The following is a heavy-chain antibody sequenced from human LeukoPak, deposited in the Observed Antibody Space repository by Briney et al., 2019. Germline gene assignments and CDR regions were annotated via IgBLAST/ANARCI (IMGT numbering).Heavy chain of an antibody. CDR1: GGSISSGGYS. D-gene: IGHD1-14*01. V-gene: IGHV4-30-2*01. Sequence: PSETLSLTCAVSGGSISSGGYSWSWIRQPPGKGLEWIGYIYHSGSTYYNPSLKGRVTISVDRSKNQFSLKLSSVTAADTAVYYCARSRRFPEGYFDYWGQGTLVTVSS. J-gene: IGHJ4*02. CDR3: ARSRRFPEGYFDY. CDR2: IYHSGST.